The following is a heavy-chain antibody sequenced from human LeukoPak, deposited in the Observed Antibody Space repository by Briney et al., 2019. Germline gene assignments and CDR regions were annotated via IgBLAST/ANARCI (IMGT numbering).Heavy chain of an antibody. Sequence: GGSLKLSCLVTGFTFSSYCMNWVRQAPGKGLELVSSISSMSSYIYYADSVKGRFTISRDNAKNYLYLQMNSLRVEDTAVYYCARPGDGSGSYPNEFHYWGQGTLVTVSS. D-gene: IGHD3-10*01. V-gene: IGHV3-21*04. CDR3: ARPGDGSGSYPNEFHY. CDR2: ISSMSSYI. CDR1: GFTFSSYC. J-gene: IGHJ4*02.